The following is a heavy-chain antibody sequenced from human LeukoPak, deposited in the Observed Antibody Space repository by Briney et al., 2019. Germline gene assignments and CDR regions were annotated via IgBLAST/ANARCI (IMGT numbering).Heavy chain of an antibody. J-gene: IGHJ4*02. CDR3: ARVPRGASFDY. CDR2: IKQDGSEK. D-gene: IGHD3-16*01. Sequence: GGSLRLSCAASGFTFSSYWMSWVRQAPGKGLEWVANIKQDGSEKYYVDSVKGRFTISRDNAKNSLYLQMNSLRAEDTVVYYCARVPRGASFDYWGQGTLVTVSS. CDR1: GFTFSSYW. V-gene: IGHV3-7*01.